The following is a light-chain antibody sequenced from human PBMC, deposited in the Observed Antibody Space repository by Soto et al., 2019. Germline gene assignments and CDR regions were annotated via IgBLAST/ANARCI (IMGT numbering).Light chain of an antibody. V-gene: IGLV2-8*01. CDR2: EVS. CDR1: SSDVGVYNF. CDR3: SSYAGSNNLV. Sequence: QSVLTQPASVSGSPGQSVTISCTGTSSDVGVYNFVSWYQQHPGKAPKLMIYEVSKRPSGVPDRFSGSKSGNTASLTVSGLQAEDEADYYCSSYAGSNNLVFGGGTKVTVL. J-gene: IGLJ2*01.